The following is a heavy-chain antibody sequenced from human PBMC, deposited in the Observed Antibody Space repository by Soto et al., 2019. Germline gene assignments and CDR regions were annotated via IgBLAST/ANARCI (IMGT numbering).Heavy chain of an antibody. J-gene: IGHJ4*02. CDR1: GFTFSNYA. CDR3: AQGTLRWCSGVTCYPFDS. D-gene: IGHD2-15*01. V-gene: IGHV3-23*01. CDR2: ITASGDAT. Sequence: EVQLLESGGGLEQPGGSLRLSCAASGFTFSNYAMTWVRQAPGKGLECVSVITASGDATAYAVSVKGRFTMSRDNSKNTLFLQMDSLRVEDTAVYDCAQGTLRWCSGVTCYPFDSWGQGTLVTVSS.